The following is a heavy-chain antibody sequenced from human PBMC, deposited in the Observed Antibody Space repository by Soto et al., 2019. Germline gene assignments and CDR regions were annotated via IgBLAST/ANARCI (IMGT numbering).Heavy chain of an antibody. Sequence: EVQVLESGGGLVQPGGSLRLSCEGSGFTVSSHAMTWIRQAPGKGPEWVSTITADGGTYYADSVMGRFAMSRDTSASTLYLQMNSLGAEDTAAYYCAPHVSCSGGSCQYDAFAIRGQGTMVTVSS. CDR3: APHVSCSGGSCQYDAFAI. CDR2: ITADGGT. V-gene: IGHV3-23*01. CDR1: GFTVSSHA. D-gene: IGHD2-15*01. J-gene: IGHJ3*02.